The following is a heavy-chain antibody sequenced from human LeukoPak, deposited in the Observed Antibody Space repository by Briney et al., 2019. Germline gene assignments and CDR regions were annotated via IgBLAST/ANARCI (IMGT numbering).Heavy chain of an antibody. CDR1: GFTFSDYY. Sequence: GGSLRLSCAASGFTFSDYYMTWIRQAPGKGLEWVSYITSSSGYTNHADSVKGRFTISRDNAKNSLYLQMNSLRAEDTAVYYCARGEGLMADYWGQGTLVTVSS. J-gene: IGHJ4*02. D-gene: IGHD2-8*01. V-gene: IGHV3-11*05. CDR3: ARGEGLMADY. CDR2: ITSSSGYT.